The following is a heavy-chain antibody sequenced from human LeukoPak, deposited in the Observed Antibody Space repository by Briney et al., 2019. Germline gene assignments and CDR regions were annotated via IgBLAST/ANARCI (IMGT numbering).Heavy chain of an antibody. V-gene: IGHV1-18*01. J-gene: IGHJ4*02. D-gene: IGHD3-9*01. CDR2: ISAHNGDT. CDR3: ARAADERYFDWLPVGDY. Sequence: ASVKVSCKASGGTFSSYAISWVRQAPGQGLEWMGWISAHNGDTNYAQKLQARVTMTTDTSTSTAYMELRSLRTDDTAVYYCARAADERYFDWLPVGDYWGQGTLVTVSS. CDR1: GGTFSSYA.